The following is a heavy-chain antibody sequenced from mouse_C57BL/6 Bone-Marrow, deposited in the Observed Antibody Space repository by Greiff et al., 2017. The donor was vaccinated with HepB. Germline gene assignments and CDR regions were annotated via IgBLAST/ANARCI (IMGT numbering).Heavy chain of an antibody. Sequence: VMLVESGPGLVQPSQSLSITCTVSGFSLTSYGVHWVRQSPGKGLEWLGVIWRGGSTDYNAAFMSRLSITKDNSKSQVFFKMNSLQADDTAIYYCAKMDGYYEDWYFDVWGTGTTVTVSS. V-gene: IGHV2-5*01. D-gene: IGHD2-3*01. CDR2: IWRGGST. CDR1: GFSLTSYG. J-gene: IGHJ1*03. CDR3: AKMDGYYEDWYFDV.